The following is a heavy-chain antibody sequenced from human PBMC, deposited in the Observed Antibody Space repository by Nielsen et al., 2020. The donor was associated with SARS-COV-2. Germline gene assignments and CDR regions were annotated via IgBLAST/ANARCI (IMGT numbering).Heavy chain of an antibody. Sequence: WVRQAPGQGLEWMGGFNPEDGKTIYAQKFQDRVTMTEDTSTDTAYMVLSSLRSEDTAVYYCATTIFGVVPYYFDYWGQGTLVTVSS. D-gene: IGHD3-3*01. CDR3: ATTIFGVVPYYFDY. J-gene: IGHJ4*02. CDR2: FNPEDGKT. V-gene: IGHV1-24*01.